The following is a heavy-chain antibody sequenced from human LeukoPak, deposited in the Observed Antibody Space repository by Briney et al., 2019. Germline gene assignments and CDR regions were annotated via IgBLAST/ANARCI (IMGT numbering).Heavy chain of an antibody. V-gene: IGHV3-33*01. CDR2: IWYDGSNK. Sequence: GGSLRLSCAASGFIFSSYGMHWVRQAPGKGLEWVAVIWYDGSNKFYADPVKGRFTISRDNSKNTLYLQMNSLRAEDTAVYYCATYGDSRRRDWYFDLWGRGTLVTVSS. J-gene: IGHJ2*01. CDR1: GFIFSSYG. CDR3: ATYGDSRRRDWYFDL. D-gene: IGHD4-17*01.